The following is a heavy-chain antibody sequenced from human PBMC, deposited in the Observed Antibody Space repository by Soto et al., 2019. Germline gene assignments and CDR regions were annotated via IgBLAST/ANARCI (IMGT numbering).Heavy chain of an antibody. D-gene: IGHD6-13*01. Sequence: LKISCKASGYSISSYWIGWVRQMPGQGLEWMGVIYPGDHETRYSPSFLGKVTISAEKSINTAYLQWSSLEASDSAFYFCARSPRSSPYFDFWGQGALVTVSS. CDR1: GYSISSYW. J-gene: IGHJ4*02. CDR3: ARSPRSSPYFDF. CDR2: IYPGDHET. V-gene: IGHV5-51*01.